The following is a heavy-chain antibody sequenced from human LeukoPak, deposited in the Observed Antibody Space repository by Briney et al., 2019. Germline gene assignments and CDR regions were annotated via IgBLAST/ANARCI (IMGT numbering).Heavy chain of an antibody. J-gene: IGHJ4*02. D-gene: IGHD1-26*01. CDR2: IYYSGST. V-gene: IGHV4-59*01. Sequence: SETLSLTCTVSGGSISSYYWSWIRQPPGKGLEWIGYIYYSGSTNYNPSLKSRVTISVDMSKNQFSLKLSSVTAADTAVYYCARVLGGSYPVDYWGQGTLVTVSS. CDR1: GGSISSYY. CDR3: ARVLGGSYPVDY.